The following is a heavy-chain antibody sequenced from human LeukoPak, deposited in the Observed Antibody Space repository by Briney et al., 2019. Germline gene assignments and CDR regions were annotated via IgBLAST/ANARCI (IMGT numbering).Heavy chain of an antibody. D-gene: IGHD3-10*01. Sequence: SETLSLTCAVYGGSFSGYYWSWIRQPPGKGLEWIGEINHSGSTNYNPSLKSRVTISVDTSKNQFSLKLSSVTAADTAVYYCARLSGIWGRGTLVTVSS. CDR2: INHSGST. J-gene: IGHJ4*02. CDR3: ARLSGI. V-gene: IGHV4-34*01. CDR1: GGSFSGYY.